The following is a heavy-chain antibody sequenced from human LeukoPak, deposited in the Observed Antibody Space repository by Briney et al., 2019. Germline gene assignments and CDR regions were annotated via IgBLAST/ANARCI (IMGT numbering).Heavy chain of an antibody. Sequence: GGSLRLSCAASGFTFSRYWMTWVRQSPGKGLERVANINQDGSEKYYGDSVTGRFTISRDNAENSLFLQMNSLRADDTGVYYCARAREAPANVFPDHWGQGVVVTVSS. CDR1: GFTFSRYW. CDR2: INQDGSEK. J-gene: IGHJ4*02. CDR3: ARAREAPANVFPDH. V-gene: IGHV3-7*01. D-gene: IGHD2-15*01.